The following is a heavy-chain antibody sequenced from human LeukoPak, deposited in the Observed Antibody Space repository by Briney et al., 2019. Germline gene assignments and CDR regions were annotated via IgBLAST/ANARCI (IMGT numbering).Heavy chain of an antibody. Sequence: ASVKVSCKASGYTFTSYYMHWGRQAPGQGLEWMGIINPSGGSTSYAQKFQGRVTMTRDTSTSTVYMELSSLRSEDTAVYYCARDAHDSEVVITNNWFDPWGQGTLVTVSS. CDR2: INPSGGST. CDR3: ARDAHDSEVVITNNWFDP. V-gene: IGHV1-46*01. CDR1: GYTFTSYY. J-gene: IGHJ5*02. D-gene: IGHD3-22*01.